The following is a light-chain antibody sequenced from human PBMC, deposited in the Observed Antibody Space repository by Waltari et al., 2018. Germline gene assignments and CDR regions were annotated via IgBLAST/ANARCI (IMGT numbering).Light chain of an antibody. J-gene: IGLJ2*01. Sequence: QSALTQPASVSGSPGQSIPISCTGTSRDVGGYTYFSWYQQHPGKAPQLMIFDVSNLPSGVSNRFSGSKSGNTASLTISGLQAEDEADYYCSSYIGSSTLELFGGGTSLTVL. CDR1: SRDVGGYTY. CDR2: DVS. V-gene: IGLV2-14*03. CDR3: SSYIGSSTLEL.